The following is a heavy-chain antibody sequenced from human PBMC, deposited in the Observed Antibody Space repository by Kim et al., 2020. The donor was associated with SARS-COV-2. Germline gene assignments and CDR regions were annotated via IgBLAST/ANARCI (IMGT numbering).Heavy chain of an antibody. V-gene: IGHV3-74*01. CDR3: ARDPRHCSSTSCYGY. CDR1: GFNLSTYW. CDR2: INSDGSTT. J-gene: IGHJ4*02. D-gene: IGHD2-2*01. Sequence: GGSLRLSCAASGFNLSTYWMHWVRQAPGKGLVWVSRINSDGSTTNYADSVKGRFTISRDNAKNTIYLQMNSLRAEDTAVYYCARDPRHCSSTSCYGYWGQGTLVTVSS.